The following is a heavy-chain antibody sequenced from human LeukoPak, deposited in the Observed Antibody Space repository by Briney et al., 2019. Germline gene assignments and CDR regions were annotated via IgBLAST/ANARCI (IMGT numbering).Heavy chain of an antibody. CDR3: ARRLVAPYYYYYYMDV. CDR1: GSTFSNYG. Sequence: GGSLRLSCAASGSTFSNYGMHWVRQAPGKGLEWVSSISSSSSYIYYADSVKGRFTISRDNAKNSLYLQMNSLRAEDTAVYYCARRLVAPYYYYYYMDVWGKGTTVTVSS. CDR2: ISSSSSYI. D-gene: IGHD2-15*01. V-gene: IGHV3-21*01. J-gene: IGHJ6*03.